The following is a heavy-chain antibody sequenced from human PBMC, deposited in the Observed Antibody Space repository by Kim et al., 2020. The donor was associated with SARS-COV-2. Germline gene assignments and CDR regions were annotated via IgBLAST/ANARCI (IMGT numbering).Heavy chain of an antibody. J-gene: IGHJ4*02. CDR3: ARGPLGGRPLDY. V-gene: IGHV1-46*01. Sequence: SHAQKLQGRVTMTRETSTSTVYMELSSLRSEDTAVYYCARGPLGGRPLDYWGQGTLVTVSS. D-gene: IGHD6-6*01.